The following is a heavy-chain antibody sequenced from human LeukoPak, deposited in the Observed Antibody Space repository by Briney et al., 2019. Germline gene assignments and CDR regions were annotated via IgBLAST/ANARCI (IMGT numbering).Heavy chain of an antibody. V-gene: IGHV3-21*01. CDR1: GFIFSTYN. D-gene: IGHD4-11*01. CDR3: ARLDPKDYSLDY. Sequence: GGSLRLSCVASGFIFSTYNMNWVRQAPGKGLEWVSSIGSGSTFIYYADSLKGRFTISRDNARNSLYLQMNSLRAEDTAMYYCARLDPKDYSLDYWGQGTLVTVSS. J-gene: IGHJ4*02. CDR2: IGSGSTFI.